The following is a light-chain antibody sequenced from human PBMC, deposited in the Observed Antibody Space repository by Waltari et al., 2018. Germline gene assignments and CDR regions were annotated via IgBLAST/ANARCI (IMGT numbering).Light chain of an antibody. Sequence: QSALTQPASVSGSPGQSITISCTGTSSDVGGYKYVSWYQQHPGKAPKLMIYDVSNRPVVVSTRFAGSKAGNTASRTISGLQAEDEADYYCSSYTTSNTLVFGTGTNVIVL. CDR2: DVS. CDR3: SSYTTSNTLV. CDR1: SSDVGGYKY. J-gene: IGLJ1*01. V-gene: IGLV2-14*03.